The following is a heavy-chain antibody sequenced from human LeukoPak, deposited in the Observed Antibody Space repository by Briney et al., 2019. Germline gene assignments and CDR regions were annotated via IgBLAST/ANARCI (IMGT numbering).Heavy chain of an antibody. J-gene: IGHJ4*02. V-gene: IGHV3-66*01. D-gene: IGHD3-10*01. Sequence: GGSLRLSCAASGFTVSSNYMSWVRQAPGKGLEWVSVIYSGGSTYYADSVKGRFTISRDNSKNTLYLQMNSLRAEDTAVYYCARAPYYYGSGSPYYFDYWGQGTLVTVSS. CDR1: GFTVSSNY. CDR2: IYSGGST. CDR3: ARAPYYYGSGSPYYFDY.